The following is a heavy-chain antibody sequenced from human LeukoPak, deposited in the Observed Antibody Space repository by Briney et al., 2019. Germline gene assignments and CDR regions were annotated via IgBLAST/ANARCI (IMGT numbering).Heavy chain of an antibody. Sequence: ASVKVSCKASGYTFTSYGISWVRQAPGQGLEWMGWISAYNGNTNYAQKLQGRVTMTTDTSTSTAHMELRSLRSDDTAVYYCASTDSSGYYARTGGAFDIWGQGTMVTVSS. CDR3: ASTDSSGYYARTGGAFDI. CDR2: ISAYNGNT. V-gene: IGHV1-18*01. D-gene: IGHD3-22*01. CDR1: GYTFTSYG. J-gene: IGHJ3*02.